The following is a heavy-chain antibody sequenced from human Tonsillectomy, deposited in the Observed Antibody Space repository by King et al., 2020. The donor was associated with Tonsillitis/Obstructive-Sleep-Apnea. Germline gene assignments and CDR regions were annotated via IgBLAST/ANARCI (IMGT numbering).Heavy chain of an antibody. CDR3: GRGGYCTNGVCYGRDYYYYYYMDV. J-gene: IGHJ6*03. CDR1: GFTFSSYD. Sequence: VQLVESGGGLVQPGGSLRLSCAASGFTFSSYDMHWVRQATGKGLEWVSAIGTAGDTYYPGSVKGRFTISRENAKNSLYLQMNSLRAGDTAVYYCGRGGYCTNGVCYGRDYYYYYYMDVWGKGTTVTVSS. V-gene: IGHV3-13*01. CDR2: IGTAGDT. D-gene: IGHD2-8*01.